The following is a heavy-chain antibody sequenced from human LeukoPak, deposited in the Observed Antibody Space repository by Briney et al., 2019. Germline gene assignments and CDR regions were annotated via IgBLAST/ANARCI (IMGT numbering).Heavy chain of an antibody. D-gene: IGHD3-9*01. V-gene: IGHV3-30*18. CDR1: GFTFSNYG. Sequence: GRSLRLSCTASGFTFSNYGMHWVRQAPGKGLEWMATISYDGNNNYYTYSVKGRFTVSRDNSKNTLYLQMNSLRAEDTAVYYCAKGMRYFDWGQGTLVTVSS. CDR2: ISYDGNNN. CDR3: AKGMRYFD. J-gene: IGHJ4*02.